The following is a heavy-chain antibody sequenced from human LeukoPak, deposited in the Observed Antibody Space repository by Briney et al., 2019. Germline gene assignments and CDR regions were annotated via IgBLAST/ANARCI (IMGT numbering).Heavy chain of an antibody. CDR1: GYTFTSQY. V-gene: IGHV1-2*02. J-gene: IGHJ4*02. Sequence: ASLKVSCKAYGYTFTSQYMHWLRQPPGQGLEWMGWINHNSGDTNYAQKFKGSVTITRDTAISTPYLELSRLASDDTAVYYCASYPRYISSPPFDYWGGGTLLTVSS. D-gene: IGHD5-12*01. CDR2: INHNSGDT. CDR3: ASYPRYISSPPFDY.